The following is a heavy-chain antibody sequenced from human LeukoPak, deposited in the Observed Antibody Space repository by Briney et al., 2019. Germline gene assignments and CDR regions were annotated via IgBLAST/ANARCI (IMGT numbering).Heavy chain of an antibody. D-gene: IGHD6-19*01. CDR2: IIPIFGTA. CDR3: ARGVGYSSGWYEDYYFDY. J-gene: IGHJ4*02. CDR1: GGTFSSYA. Sequence: SVKVSCKASGGTFSSYAISWVRQAPGQGLEWMGRIIPIFGTANYAQKFQGRVAITTDESTSTAYMELSSLRSEDTAVYYCARGVGYSSGWYEDYYFDYWGQGTLVTVSS. V-gene: IGHV1-69*05.